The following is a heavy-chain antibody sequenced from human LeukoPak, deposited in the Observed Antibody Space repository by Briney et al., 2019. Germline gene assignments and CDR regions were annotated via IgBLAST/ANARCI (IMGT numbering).Heavy chain of an antibody. D-gene: IGHD4-17*01. V-gene: IGHV4-61*02. CDR2: IYTSGST. J-gene: IGHJ6*02. CDR3: ARIPFILRGYYYYYGMDV. CDR1: GGSISSGGYY. Sequence: SQTLSLTCTVSGGSISSGGYYWSWIRQPAGKGLEWIGRIYTSGSTNYNPSLKSRVTMSVDTSKNQFSLKLSSVTAADTAVYYCARIPFILRGYYYYYGMDVWGQGTTVTVSS.